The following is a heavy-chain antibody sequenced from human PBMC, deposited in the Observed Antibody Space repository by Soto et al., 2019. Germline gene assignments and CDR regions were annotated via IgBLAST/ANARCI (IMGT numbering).Heavy chain of an antibody. CDR3: AREGSSGWHDEPLFDY. CDR1: GGSISSSSYY. D-gene: IGHD6-19*01. CDR2: IYYSGST. Sequence: SETLSLTCTVSGGSISSSSYYWGWIRQPPGKGLEWIGSIYYSGSTYYNPSLKSRVTISVDTSKNQFSLKLSSVTAADTAVYYCAREGSSGWHDEPLFDYWGQGTLVTVSS. V-gene: IGHV4-39*02. J-gene: IGHJ4*02.